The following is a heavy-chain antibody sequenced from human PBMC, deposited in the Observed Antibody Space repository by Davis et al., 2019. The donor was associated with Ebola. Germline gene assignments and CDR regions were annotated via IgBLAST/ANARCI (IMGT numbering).Heavy chain of an antibody. D-gene: IGHD3-3*01. V-gene: IGHV3-15*01. Sequence: GESLKISCAASGFTFSNTWMSWVRQAPGKGLEWVGRIKSKTDGGTTDYAAPVKGRFTISRDDSKNTLYLQMNSLRAEDTAVYYCASPYDFKTWGQGTLVTVSS. J-gene: IGHJ5*02. CDR1: GFTFSNTW. CDR3: ASPYDFKT. CDR2: IKSKTDGGTT.